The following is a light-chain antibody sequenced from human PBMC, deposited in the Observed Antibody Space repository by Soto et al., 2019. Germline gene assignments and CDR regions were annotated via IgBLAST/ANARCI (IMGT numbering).Light chain of an antibody. Sequence: EIVLTQSPGTLSLSPGERATLSCRASQSVSSGYLAWYQQKPGQAPRLLIYGASSRPTGIPDRFSGSGSGTDFTLTINRLEPEDFAVYYCQQYGSSVTFGQGTRLEIK. J-gene: IGKJ5*01. CDR2: GAS. V-gene: IGKV3-20*01. CDR1: QSVSSGY. CDR3: QQYGSSVT.